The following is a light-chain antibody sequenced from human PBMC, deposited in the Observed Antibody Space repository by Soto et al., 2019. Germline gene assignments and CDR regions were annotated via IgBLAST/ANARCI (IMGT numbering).Light chain of an antibody. CDR3: SSYAGSNIPVV. CDR1: SSDVGGYNC. J-gene: IGLJ2*01. CDR2: EVS. Sequence: QSVLTQPPSASGSPGQSVTISCTGTSSDVGGYNCVSWYQQHPGKAPKLMIYEVSKRPSGVPDRFSGSKSGNAASLTVYGLQAEDEADYYCSSYAGSNIPVVFGGGTKVTVL. V-gene: IGLV2-8*01.